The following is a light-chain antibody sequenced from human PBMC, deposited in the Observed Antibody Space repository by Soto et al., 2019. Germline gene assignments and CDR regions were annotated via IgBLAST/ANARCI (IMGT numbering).Light chain of an antibody. Sequence: QSALTQPASVSGSPGQSITISCTGTSSDVGTYNLVSWYQQHPGKAPKLIIYEVSKRPSGVSNRFSGSKSGNTASLTISGLQAEDEAYYNCCSHAGSGTFKWVFGGGTKLTVL. J-gene: IGLJ3*02. CDR1: SSDVGTYNL. CDR2: EVS. V-gene: IGLV2-23*02. CDR3: CSHAGSGTFKWV.